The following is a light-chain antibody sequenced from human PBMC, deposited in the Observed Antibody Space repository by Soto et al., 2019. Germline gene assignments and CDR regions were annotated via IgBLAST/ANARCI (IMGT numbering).Light chain of an antibody. CDR2: AGA. CDR1: QSIRGY. V-gene: IGKV1-39*01. J-gene: IGKJ1*01. CDR3: QQSYTNPRT. Sequence: DIQMTQVPFFLSASVGDRVTLTCRTSQSIRGYLDWYQQKPGKAPKLLIYAGASLQRGVPSRFSGSGSGTDFTLTISSLEPEDSAIYYCQQSYTNPRTFGQGTKVEIK.